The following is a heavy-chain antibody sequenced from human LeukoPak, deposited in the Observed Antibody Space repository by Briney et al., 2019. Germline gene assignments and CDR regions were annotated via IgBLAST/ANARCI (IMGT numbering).Heavy chain of an antibody. V-gene: IGHV4-59*01. CDR2: VYYSGST. J-gene: IGHJ4*01. D-gene: IGHD2-8*01. Sequence: SETLSLTCTVSGGSINSYYWSWIRQPPGKGLEWIGYVYYSGSTSYNPSLKSRVTISRDTSKNQFSLKLRSVTAADTAVYYCTSGGMVSGDFWGHGTLVTVSS. CDR3: TSGGMVSGDF. CDR1: GGSINSYY.